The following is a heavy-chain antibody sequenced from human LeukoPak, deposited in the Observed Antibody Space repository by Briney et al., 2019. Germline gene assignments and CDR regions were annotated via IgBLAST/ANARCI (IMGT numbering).Heavy chain of an antibody. Sequence: GGSLRLSCATSGFSFSSYAMSWVRQAPGKGLEWVSAMSSSDDGRYYAASVRGRFTISRDNSKNTVSLQMNSLKPEDTALYYCVKDIRRGYNFGYDQFAYWGQGTLVTVSS. CDR3: VKDIRRGYNFGYDQFAY. D-gene: IGHD5-18*01. J-gene: IGHJ4*02. V-gene: IGHV3-23*01. CDR2: MSSSDDGR. CDR1: GFSFSSYA.